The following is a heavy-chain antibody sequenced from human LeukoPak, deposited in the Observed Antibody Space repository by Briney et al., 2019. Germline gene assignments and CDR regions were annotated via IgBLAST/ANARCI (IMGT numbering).Heavy chain of an antibody. Sequence: GGSLRLSCAASGFTFSSYSMNWVRQAPGKGLEWISYISGSGFTIHYADSVKGRFTISRDNAKNSLYLQMNSLRAEDTAVYYCARGVPKTSYYYYYMGVWGKGTTVTVSS. CDR2: ISGSGFTI. J-gene: IGHJ6*03. D-gene: IGHD4-11*01. CDR1: GFTFSSYS. V-gene: IGHV3-48*01. CDR3: ARGVPKTSYYYYYMGV.